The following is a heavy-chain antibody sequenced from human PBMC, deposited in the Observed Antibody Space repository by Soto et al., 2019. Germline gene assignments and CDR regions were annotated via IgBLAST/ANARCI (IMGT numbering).Heavy chain of an antibody. Sequence: QVQLQESGPGLVKPSQTLSLTCTVSGGTISSGGYYWSWIRQHPGKGLEWIGYICYSGSTYYNPSLKSRVTISVDTSKNQFSLKLSSVTAADTAVYYCARDPAGTGTYSDYWGQGTLVTVSS. V-gene: IGHV4-31*03. J-gene: IGHJ4*02. CDR3: ARDPAGTGTYSDY. D-gene: IGHD3-9*01. CDR2: ICYSGST. CDR1: GGTISSGGYY.